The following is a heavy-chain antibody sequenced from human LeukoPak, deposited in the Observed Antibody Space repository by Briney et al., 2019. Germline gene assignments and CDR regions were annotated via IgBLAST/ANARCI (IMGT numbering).Heavy chain of an antibody. J-gene: IGHJ4*02. V-gene: IGHV1-46*01. CDR3: ARGGSSWYSPDY. CDR2: INPSGGST. D-gene: IGHD6-13*01. Sequence: ASVKVSCKASGYTFTSYYMHWVRQAPGQGLEWMGIINPSGGSTSYAQKFQGRVTMTRDMSTSTVYMELSSPRSEDTAVYYCARGGSSWYSPDYWGQGTLVTVSS. CDR1: GYTFTSYY.